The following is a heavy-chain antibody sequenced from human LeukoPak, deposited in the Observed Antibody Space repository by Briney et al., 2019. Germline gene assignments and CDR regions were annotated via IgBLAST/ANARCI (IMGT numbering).Heavy chain of an antibody. CDR3: ARDGGSSGHYTTSDWYFDL. Sequence: ASVKVSCKASGYTFTSYGISWVRQAPGQGLEWMGWISAYNGNTNYAQKLQGRVTMTTDTSTSTASMELRSLRSDDTAVYYCARDGGSSGHYTTSDWYFDLWGRGSLVTVSS. D-gene: IGHD3-22*01. CDR2: ISAYNGNT. V-gene: IGHV1-18*01. CDR1: GYTFTSYG. J-gene: IGHJ2*01.